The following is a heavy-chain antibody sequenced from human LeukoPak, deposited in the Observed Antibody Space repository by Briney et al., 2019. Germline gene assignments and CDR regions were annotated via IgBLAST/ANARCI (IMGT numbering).Heavy chain of an antibody. V-gene: IGHV3-23*01. CDR3: GKDWDTRSPPDY. CDR1: GFTFSSYA. Sequence: GGSLRLSCAASGFTFSSYAMSWVRQAPGKGLEWVSVISGSGGTTYYADSVKGRFTISRDNSKNTLYLQMNSLRAEDTAVYYCGKDWDTRSPPDYWGQGTLVTVSS. CDR2: ISGSGGTT. J-gene: IGHJ4*02. D-gene: IGHD1-26*01.